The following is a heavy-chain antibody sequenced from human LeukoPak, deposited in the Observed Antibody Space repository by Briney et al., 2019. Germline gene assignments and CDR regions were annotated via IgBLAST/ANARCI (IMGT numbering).Heavy chain of an antibody. D-gene: IGHD3-10*01. Sequence: GGSRRLSCAASGFSFSSYGMHWLRQAPGKGPESVALIRHDGTETYHADSVKGRFTISRDDSKSTFYLQMNSLRPEDTAVYYCAKANRDHLSHYYGVDVWGPGTTV. CDR1: GFSFSSYG. J-gene: IGHJ6*02. CDR2: IRHDGTET. V-gene: IGHV3-30*02. CDR3: AKANRDHLSHYYGVDV.